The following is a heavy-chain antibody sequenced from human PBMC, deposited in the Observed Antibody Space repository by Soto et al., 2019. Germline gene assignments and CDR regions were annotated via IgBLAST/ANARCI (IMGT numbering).Heavy chain of an antibody. Sequence: EVQLVESGGGLGKPGGSLRLSCAASGFTFSSYSMNWVGQAAGKGLEWVSSIRSSSSYIYYADSVKGRFTISRDNAKTSLYLQMNSLRAEDTGVYYCASDWGYSYYYGMDVWGQGTTVTVSS. J-gene: IGHJ6*02. CDR1: GFTFSSYS. V-gene: IGHV3-21*01. CDR3: ASDWGYSYYYGMDV. CDR2: IRSSSSYI. D-gene: IGHD3-16*01.